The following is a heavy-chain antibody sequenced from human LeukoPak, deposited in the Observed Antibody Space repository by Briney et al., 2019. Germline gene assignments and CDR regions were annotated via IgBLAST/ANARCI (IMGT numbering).Heavy chain of an antibody. J-gene: IGHJ4*02. CDR1: GYSISSGYY. CDR3: ARVASGGSFPPDY. CDR2: IYYSGST. V-gene: IGHV4-38-2*02. D-gene: IGHD2-15*01. Sequence: PSETLSLTCTVSGYSISSGYYWGWIRQPPGKGLEWIGSIYYSGSTYYNPSLKSRVTISVDTSKNQFSLKLSSVTAADTAVYYCARVASGGSFPPDYWGQGTLVTVSS.